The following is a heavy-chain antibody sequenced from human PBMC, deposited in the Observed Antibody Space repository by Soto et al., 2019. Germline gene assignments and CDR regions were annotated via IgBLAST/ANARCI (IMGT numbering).Heavy chain of an antibody. CDR1: GGTFSTDS. V-gene: IGHV1-69*05. Sequence: QVQLVQSGAEVKKPGSSVKVSCKASGGTFSTDSISWVRQAPGQGLEWMGGIIPMFGTANNAQKFQGRVTSTPDESTSPGYMELSSLRSEEAAVYFCAGEVDGYYGIDVGGQGTRVTVAS. CDR2: IIPMFGTA. J-gene: IGHJ6*02. CDR3: AGEVDGYYGIDV.